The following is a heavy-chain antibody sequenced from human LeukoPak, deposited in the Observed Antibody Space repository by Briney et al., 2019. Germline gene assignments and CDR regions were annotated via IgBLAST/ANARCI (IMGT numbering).Heavy chain of an antibody. CDR2: ISAYNGNT. J-gene: IGHJ3*02. CDR1: GYTFTSYA. Sequence: ASVKVSCKASGYTFTSYAMNWVRQAPGQGLEWMGWISAYNGNTNYAQKLQGRATMSTDTSTSTGYMELRSLRSDDTAVYYCARGLQETLAWLKALSAFDIWGQGTMVTVSS. D-gene: IGHD5-24*01. V-gene: IGHV1-18*01. CDR3: ARGLQETLAWLKALSAFDI.